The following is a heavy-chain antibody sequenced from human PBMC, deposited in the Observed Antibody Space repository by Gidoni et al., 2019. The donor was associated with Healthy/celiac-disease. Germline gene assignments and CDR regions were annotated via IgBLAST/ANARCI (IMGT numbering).Heavy chain of an antibody. Sequence: EVPLLESGGGLVQPGGSLRLSCAASGFPFSSYAMSWVRQAPGKGLEWVSAISGSGGSTYYADSVKGRFTISRDNSKNTLYLQMNSMRAEDTAVYYCAKAAREQQGLDYWGQGTLVTVSS. V-gene: IGHV3-23*01. CDR1: GFPFSSYA. J-gene: IGHJ4*02. D-gene: IGHD6-13*01. CDR2: ISGSGGST. CDR3: AKAAREQQGLDY.